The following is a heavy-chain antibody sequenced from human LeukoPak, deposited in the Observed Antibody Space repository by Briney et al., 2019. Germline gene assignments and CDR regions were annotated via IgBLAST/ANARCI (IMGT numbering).Heavy chain of an antibody. CDR3: AAWIQDRGVAAANGYFQH. J-gene: IGHJ1*01. D-gene: IGHD6-13*01. CDR2: IVVGSGNT. Sequence: SVKVSCKASGFTFTSSAVQWVRQARGQRLEWIGWIVVGSGNTNYAQKFQERVTITRDMSTSTACMELSSLRSEDTAVYYCAAWIQDRGVAAANGYFQHWGQGTLVTVPS. V-gene: IGHV1-58*01. CDR1: GFTFTSSA.